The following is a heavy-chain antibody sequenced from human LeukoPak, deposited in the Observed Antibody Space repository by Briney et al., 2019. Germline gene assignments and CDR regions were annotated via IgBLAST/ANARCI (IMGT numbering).Heavy chain of an antibody. V-gene: IGHV3-9*01. CDR1: GFTFDDYA. J-gene: IGHJ6*03. D-gene: IGHD3-10*01. CDR2: ISWNSGSI. CDR3: ARQSYTYYYYMDV. Sequence: GGSLRLSCAASGFTFDDYAMHWVRQAPGKGLEWVSGISWNSGSIGYADSVKGRFTISRDNAKNSLYLQMNSLRAEDTALYYCARQSYTYYYYMDVWGKGTTVTISS.